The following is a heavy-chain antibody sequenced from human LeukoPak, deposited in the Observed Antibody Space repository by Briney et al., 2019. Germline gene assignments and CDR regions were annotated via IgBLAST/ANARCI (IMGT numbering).Heavy chain of an antibody. CDR3: ARDDALGDNALDI. D-gene: IGHD3-16*01. Sequence: PGGSLRLSCAASGFTFSSYGMHWVRQTPGKGLEWVAVILNDGSQEKNADSVKGRFTISRDNSKNTLFLQMNSLRAEDTAVYYCARDDALGDNALDIWGQGTMVTVSS. J-gene: IGHJ3*02. V-gene: IGHV3-33*01. CDR1: GFTFSSYG. CDR2: ILNDGSQE.